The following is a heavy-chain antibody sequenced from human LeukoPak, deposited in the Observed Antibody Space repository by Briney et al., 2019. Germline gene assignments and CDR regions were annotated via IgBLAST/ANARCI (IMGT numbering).Heavy chain of an antibody. V-gene: IGHV3-7*05. CDR3: ARDGFNYDSSGYAGALDI. J-gene: IGHJ3*02. Sequence: GGSLRLSCEASGFTFSSYWMSWVRQAPGKGLEWVANIKQDGSEKYYVDSVKGRFTISSDNAKNSLYLQMNSLRAEDTAVYYCARDGFNYDSSGYAGALDIWGQGTMVTVSS. CDR2: IKQDGSEK. CDR1: GFTFSSYW. D-gene: IGHD3-22*01.